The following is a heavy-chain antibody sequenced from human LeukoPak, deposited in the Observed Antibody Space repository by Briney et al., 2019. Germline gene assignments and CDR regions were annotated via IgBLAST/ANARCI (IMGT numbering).Heavy chain of an antibody. V-gene: IGHV3-21*01. CDR1: GFTFSAYS. D-gene: IGHD3-10*01. Sequence: GGSLRLSCAASGFTFSAYSMNWVRQAPGKGLEWVSSISSNSNYIYYANSLEGRFTISRDNAKNTVFLQMNSLRAEDTAVYYCTPGGGRGTLVTVSS. CDR3: TPG. CDR2: ISSNSNYI. J-gene: IGHJ4*02.